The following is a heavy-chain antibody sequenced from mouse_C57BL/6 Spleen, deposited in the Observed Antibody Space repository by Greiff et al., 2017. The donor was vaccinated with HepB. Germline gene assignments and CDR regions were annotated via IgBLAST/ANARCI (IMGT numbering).Heavy chain of an antibody. CDR1: GYTFTSYW. V-gene: IGHV1-61*01. D-gene: IGHD1-1*01. CDR3: ATGATTGFAY. CDR2: IYPSDSET. J-gene: IGHJ3*01. Sequence: QVQLQQPGAELVRPGSSVKLSCKASGYTFTSYWMDWVKQRPGQGLEWIGNIYPSDSETHYNQKFKDKATLTVDKSSSTAYMQLSSLTSEDSAVYYCATGATTGFAYLGQGTLVTVSA.